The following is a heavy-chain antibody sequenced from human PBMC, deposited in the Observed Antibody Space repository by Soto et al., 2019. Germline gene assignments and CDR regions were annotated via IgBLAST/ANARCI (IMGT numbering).Heavy chain of an antibody. Sequence: QVHLLESGGGVVQPGGSLRLSCAASGFTFNIYVMHWVRQAPGKGLEWVAGISPDGRAQHYRDSVEGRFTISRDKSKSTLYVQMRNLRPEDTAVYYCASEAVSSGLTKTYKNWGPGTLVTV. CDR3: ASEAVSSGLTKTYKN. CDR2: ISPDGRAQ. D-gene: IGHD6-19*01. J-gene: IGHJ4*02. CDR1: GFTFNIYV. V-gene: IGHV3-30*03.